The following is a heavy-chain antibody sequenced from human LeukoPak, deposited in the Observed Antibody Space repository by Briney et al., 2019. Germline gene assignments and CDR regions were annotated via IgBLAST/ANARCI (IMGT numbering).Heavy chain of an antibody. CDR3: ARYNWKSYCFDY. CDR2: INPNSGAT. J-gene: IGHJ4*02. Sequence: ASVKVSCKASGYTFTGYYMHWVRQAPGQGLEWMGWINPNSGATNYAQKFQGRVTMTRDTSISTAYMELSRLRSDDTAVYYCARYNWKSYCFDYWGQGTLVTVSS. D-gene: IGHD1-20*01. V-gene: IGHV1-2*02. CDR1: GYTFTGYY.